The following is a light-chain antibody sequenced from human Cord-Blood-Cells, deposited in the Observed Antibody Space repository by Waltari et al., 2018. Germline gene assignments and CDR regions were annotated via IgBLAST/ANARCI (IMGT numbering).Light chain of an antibody. CDR2: DAS. V-gene: IGKV3-11*01. CDR1: QSVSSY. CDR3: QQRSNWPWT. J-gene: IGKJ1*01. Sequence: EIVFTQSPATLSLSPGARATLSCRASQSVSSYLAWYQQKPGQAPRLLIYDASNRATGIPARFSGSGSGTDFTLTISSLEPEDFAVYYCQQRSNWPWTFGQGTKVEIK.